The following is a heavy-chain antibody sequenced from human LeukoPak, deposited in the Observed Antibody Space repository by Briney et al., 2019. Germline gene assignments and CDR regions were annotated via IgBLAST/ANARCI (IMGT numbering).Heavy chain of an antibody. Sequence: GGSLRLSCAASGFTFSSYAMSWVRQAPGKGLEGVSYISSSVSSIYYADSVKGRFTISRDNAKNSLYLQMNSLRAEDTAVYYCASGYGDYVGYFDYWGQGTLVTVSS. D-gene: IGHD4-17*01. CDR1: GFTFSSYA. CDR3: ASGYGDYVGYFDY. J-gene: IGHJ4*02. CDR2: ISSSVSSI. V-gene: IGHV3-48*04.